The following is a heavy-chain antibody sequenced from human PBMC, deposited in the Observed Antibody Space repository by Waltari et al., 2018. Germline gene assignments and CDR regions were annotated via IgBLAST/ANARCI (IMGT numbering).Heavy chain of an antibody. CDR3: ARGMTTVTTLDY. Sequence: QLQLQESGPGLVKPSETLSLTCTVSGGSISSSSYYWGWIRQPPGKGLEWIGSIYYSWSTYYNPSLKSRVTISVDTSKNQFSLKLSSVTAADTAVYYCARGMTTVTTLDYWGQGTLVTVSS. CDR1: GGSISSSSYY. D-gene: IGHD4-17*01. J-gene: IGHJ4*02. CDR2: IYYSWST. V-gene: IGHV4-39*07.